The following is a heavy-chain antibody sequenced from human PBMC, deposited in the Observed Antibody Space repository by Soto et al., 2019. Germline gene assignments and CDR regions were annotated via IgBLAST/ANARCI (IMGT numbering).Heavy chain of an antibody. CDR1: GGSTRSDF. D-gene: IGHD2-2*01. Sequence: QVQLQESGPGLVKASETLSLTCTVSGGSTRSDFWAWIRQPPGKGLEYIGYVYYSGSTNYNPSLESRVTISVDTSKNQFSLKLSSVTAADTAVYYCARLRNQLPTIFDSWGQGTLVTVSS. CDR3: ARLRNQLPTIFDS. CDR2: VYYSGST. J-gene: IGHJ4*02. V-gene: IGHV4-59*08.